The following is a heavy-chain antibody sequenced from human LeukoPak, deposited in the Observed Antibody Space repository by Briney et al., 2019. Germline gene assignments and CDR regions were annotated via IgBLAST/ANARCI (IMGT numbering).Heavy chain of an antibody. D-gene: IGHD6-13*01. CDR1: GFTFSTYW. CDR3: ATGTISWLFDY. J-gene: IGHJ4*02. V-gene: IGHV3-53*01. CDR2: IYVGGIT. Sequence: GGSLRLSCAASGFTFSTYWMQWVRQVPGKGLEWVSVIYVGGITYYADSVKGRFTISRDNSKNTLYLQMNSLRAEDTAVYYCATGTISWLFDYWGQGTLVTVSS.